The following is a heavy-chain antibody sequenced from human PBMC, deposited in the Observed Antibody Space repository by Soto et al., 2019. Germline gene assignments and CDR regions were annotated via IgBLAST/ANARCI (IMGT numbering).Heavy chain of an antibody. CDR1: GYTFTGYW. CDR3: ARQIYDSDTGPNFQYYFDS. D-gene: IGHD3-22*01. V-gene: IGHV5-10-1*01. Sequence: GESLKLSCKGSGYTFTGYWITWVRQKPGKGLEWMGRIDPSDSQTYYSPSFRGHATISATKSITTVFLQWSSLRASDTAMYYCARQIYDSDTGPNFQYYFDSWGQGTPVTVSS. J-gene: IGHJ4*02. CDR2: IDPSDSQT.